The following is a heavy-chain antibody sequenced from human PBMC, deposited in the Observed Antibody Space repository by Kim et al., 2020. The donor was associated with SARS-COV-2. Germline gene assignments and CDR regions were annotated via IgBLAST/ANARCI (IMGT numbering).Heavy chain of an antibody. J-gene: IGHJ6*02. CDR2: IYHSGST. V-gene: IGHV4-4*02. Sequence: SETLSLTCAVSGGSISSSNWWSWVRQPPGKGLEWIGEIYHSGSTNYNPSLKSRVTISVDKSKNQFSLKLSSVTAADTAVYYCARDKTGRYSYGFPPSSHYYGMDVWGQGTTVTVSS. D-gene: IGHD5-18*01. CDR3: ARDKTGRYSYGFPPSSHYYGMDV. CDR1: GGSISSSNW.